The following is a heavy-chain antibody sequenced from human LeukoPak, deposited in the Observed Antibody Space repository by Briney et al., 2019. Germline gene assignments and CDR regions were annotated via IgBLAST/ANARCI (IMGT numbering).Heavy chain of an antibody. Sequence: GGSLRLSCAASGFTFSRYWMHWVRQVPGKGLVWVSRINSDGSSTSYADSVKGRFTISRDNAKNTLYVQMNSLRAEDTAVYYCSTGSGRAFDIWGRGTMVTVSS. J-gene: IGHJ3*02. V-gene: IGHV3-74*01. CDR2: INSDGSST. CDR3: STGSGRAFDI. CDR1: GFTFSRYW. D-gene: IGHD3-10*01.